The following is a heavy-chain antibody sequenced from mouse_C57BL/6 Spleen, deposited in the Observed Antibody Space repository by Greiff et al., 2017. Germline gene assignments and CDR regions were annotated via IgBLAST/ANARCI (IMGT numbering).Heavy chain of an antibody. CDR2: ISSGSSTI. J-gene: IGHJ4*01. V-gene: IGHV5-17*01. CDR3: ARPNYYYAMDY. Sequence: EVQRVESGGGLVKPGGSLKLSCAASGFTFSDYGMHWVRQAPEKGLEWVAYISSGSSTIYYADTVKGRFTISRDNAKNTLFLQMTSLRSEDTAMYYCARPNYYYAMDYWSQGTSVTVSS. CDR1: GFTFSDYG.